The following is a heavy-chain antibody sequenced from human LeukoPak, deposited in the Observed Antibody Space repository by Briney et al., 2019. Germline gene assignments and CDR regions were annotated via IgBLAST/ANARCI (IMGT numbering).Heavy chain of an antibody. Sequence: ASVKVSCKASGYTFTSYGINWVRQAPGQGLEWMGWISAYNGNTNYAQKLQGRVTMTTDTSTRTAYMELRSLRSDDTAVYHCARDGGPYYYDNLNWFDPWGQGTLVTVSS. J-gene: IGHJ5*02. CDR2: ISAYNGNT. CDR1: GYTFTSYG. V-gene: IGHV1-18*01. D-gene: IGHD3-22*01. CDR3: ARDGGPYYYDNLNWFDP.